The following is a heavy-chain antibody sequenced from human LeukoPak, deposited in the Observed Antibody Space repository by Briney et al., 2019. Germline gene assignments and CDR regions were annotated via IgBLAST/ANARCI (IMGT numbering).Heavy chain of an antibody. V-gene: IGHV3-30-3*01. D-gene: IGHD2-15*01. CDR3: ARDLSVVGGLDY. CDR2: ISYDGSNK. Sequence: GGSLRLSCAASGFTFSSYAMHWDRQAPGKGLEWVAVISYDGSNKYYADSVKGRFTISRDNSKNTLYLQMNSLRAEDTAVYYCARDLSVVGGLDYWGQGTLVTVSS. CDR1: GFTFSSYA. J-gene: IGHJ4*02.